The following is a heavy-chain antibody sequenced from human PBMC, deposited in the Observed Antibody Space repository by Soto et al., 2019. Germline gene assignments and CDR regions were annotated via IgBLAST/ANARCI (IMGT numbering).Heavy chain of an antibody. D-gene: IGHD6-6*01. V-gene: IGHV1-18*01. CDR2: ISAYNGNT. J-gene: IGHJ6*02. CDR3: VRDRSSSSPYYFGMDV. CDR1: GYTFTTYG. Sequence: SVKVSCKASGYTFTTYGISWVRQAPEQGLEWMGWISAYNGNTNYPQKLQGRVTMTADTSTTTAYMELRSLRSDDTAVYYCVRDRSSSSPYYFGMDVWGQGTTVTVSS.